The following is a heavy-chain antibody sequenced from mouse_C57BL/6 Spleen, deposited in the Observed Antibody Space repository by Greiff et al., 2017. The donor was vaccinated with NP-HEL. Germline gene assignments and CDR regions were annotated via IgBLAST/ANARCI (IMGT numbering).Heavy chain of an antibody. CDR2: INPGSGGT. V-gene: IGHV1-54*01. J-gene: IGHJ3*01. Sequence: VQLQQSGAELVRPGTSVKVSCKASGYAFTNYLIEWVKQRPGQGLEWIGVINPGSGGTNYNEKFKGKATLTADKSSSTAYMQLSSLTSEDSAVYFCARRGYDGFAYWGQGTLVTVSA. CDR1: GYAFTNYL. CDR3: ARRGYDGFAY. D-gene: IGHD2-2*01.